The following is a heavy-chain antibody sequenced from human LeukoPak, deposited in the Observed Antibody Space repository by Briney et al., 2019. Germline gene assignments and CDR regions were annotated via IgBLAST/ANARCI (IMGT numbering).Heavy chain of an antibody. D-gene: IGHD3-22*01. J-gene: IGHJ4*02. CDR3: ARHYYYDSRTPFDY. Sequence: GESLRISCKGSGYSFTSYWISWVRQMPGKGLEWMGRIDPRDSYTNYSPSFQDHVTISADKSISTAYLQWSSLKASDTAMYYCARHYYYDSRTPFDYWGQGTLVTVSS. V-gene: IGHV5-10-1*01. CDR2: IDPRDSYT. CDR1: GYSFTSYW.